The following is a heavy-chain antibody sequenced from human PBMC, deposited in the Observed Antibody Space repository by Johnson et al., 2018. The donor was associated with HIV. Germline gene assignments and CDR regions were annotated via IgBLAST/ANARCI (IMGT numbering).Heavy chain of an antibody. CDR2: IRSDGSNF. Sequence: QVQLVESGGGVVQPGGSLSLYCVTSGFTFSNYAMHWVRQAPGKGLEWVALIRSDGSNFYYPDSVRGRFTISRDNSKNTLYLKMNSLRTEDTAVYYCAKGGYYVDAFDIWGQGTMVTVSS. D-gene: IGHD1-26*01. V-gene: IGHV3-30*02. CDR1: GFTFSNYA. J-gene: IGHJ3*02. CDR3: AKGGYYVDAFDI.